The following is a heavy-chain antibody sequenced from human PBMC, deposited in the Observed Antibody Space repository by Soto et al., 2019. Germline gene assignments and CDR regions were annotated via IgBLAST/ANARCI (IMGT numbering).Heavy chain of an antibody. Sequence: PWETLSLTCSVSGGSISSSNYYWAWIRQPPGKGLEWIGSIYYIGNTYYNPSLKSRVTMSVDTSKNQFSLKVTSVTAADTAIYYCASEDRTNGYNYDYWGQGTLVTVSS. CDR1: GGSISSSNYY. D-gene: IGHD1-1*01. CDR3: ASEDRTNGYNYDY. J-gene: IGHJ4*02. CDR2: IYYIGNT. V-gene: IGHV4-39*01.